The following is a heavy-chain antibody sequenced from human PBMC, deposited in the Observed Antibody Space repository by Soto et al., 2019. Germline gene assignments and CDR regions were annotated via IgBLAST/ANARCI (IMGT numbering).Heavy chain of an antibody. V-gene: IGHV4-31*03. D-gene: IGHD4-17*01. CDR1: GGSISSGGYY. CDR3: ARIWPTYGDSDY. CDR2: IYYSGST. Sequence: SETLSLTCTVSGGSISSGGYYWSWIRQHPGKGLEWIGYIYYSGSTNYNPSLKSRVTISVDTSKNQFSLKLSSVTAADTAVYYCARIWPTYGDSDYWGQGALVTVSS. J-gene: IGHJ4*02.